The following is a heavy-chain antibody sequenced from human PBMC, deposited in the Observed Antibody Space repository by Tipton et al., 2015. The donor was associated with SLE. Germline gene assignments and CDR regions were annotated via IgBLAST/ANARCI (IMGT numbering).Heavy chain of an antibody. Sequence: TLSLTCTVSGGSISSYYWSWIRQPPGKGLEWIAYIHSSGRTNYNPSLKSRLTISLDTSKNQFSLNLTSVTAADTAVYYCVRGPWAYYYYMDVWGKGTKVTVSS. J-gene: IGHJ6*03. CDR2: IHSSGRT. CDR3: VRGPWAYYYYMDV. D-gene: IGHD7-27*01. V-gene: IGHV4-59*12. CDR1: GGSISSYY.